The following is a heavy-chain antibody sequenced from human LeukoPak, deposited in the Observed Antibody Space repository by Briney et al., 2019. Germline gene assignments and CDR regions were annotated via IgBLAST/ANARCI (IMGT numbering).Heavy chain of an antibody. V-gene: IGHV4-34*01. CDR3: ARGPGDWLPLDY. Sequence: PSETLSLACAVYGGSFSGYYWSWIRQPPGKGLEWIGEINHSGSTNYNPSLKSRVTISVDTSKNQFSLKLSSVTAADMAVYYCARGPGDWLPLDYWGQGTLVTVSS. CDR1: GGSFSGYY. CDR2: INHSGST. D-gene: IGHD3-9*01. J-gene: IGHJ4*02.